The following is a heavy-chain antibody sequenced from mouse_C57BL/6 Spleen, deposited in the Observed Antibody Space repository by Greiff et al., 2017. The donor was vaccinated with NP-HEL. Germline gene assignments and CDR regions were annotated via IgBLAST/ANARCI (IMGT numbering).Heavy chain of an antibody. Sequence: VQLQQSGPELVKPGASVKISCKASGYTFTDYYMNWVKQSHGKSLEWIGDINPNNGGTSYNQKFKGKATLTVDKSSSTAYMELRSLTSEDSAVYYCARDRRLRNYAMDYWGQGTSVTVSS. CDR3: ARDRRLRNYAMDY. V-gene: IGHV1-26*01. J-gene: IGHJ4*01. CDR1: GYTFTDYY. CDR2: INPNNGGT. D-gene: IGHD2-4*01.